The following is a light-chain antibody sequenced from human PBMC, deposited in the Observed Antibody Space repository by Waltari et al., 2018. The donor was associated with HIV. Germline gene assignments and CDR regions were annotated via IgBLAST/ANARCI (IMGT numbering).Light chain of an antibody. CDR1: QSVRNNY. V-gene: IGKV3-20*01. CDR3: QQYGRSPDT. CDR2: GAS. Sequence: EHVLTQSPGTLSLSPGERATLSCRASQSVRNNYLAWFQQKPGQAPRLLIYGASSRATGIPDRFSGSGSGTDFSLTISRLEPEDSAVYYCQQYGRSPDTFGQGTKVEIK. J-gene: IGKJ2*01.